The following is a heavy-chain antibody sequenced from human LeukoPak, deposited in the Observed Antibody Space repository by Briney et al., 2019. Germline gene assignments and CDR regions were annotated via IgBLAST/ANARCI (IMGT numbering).Heavy chain of an antibody. Sequence: GASVKVSCKASGYTFTGYYIHWVRQAPGQGLEWMGIINTRGGSTSYAQKFQGRVTMTRDMSTSTVYMYLSSLRSEDTAVYYCARDPPSDSSGYRFDPWGQGTLVTVSS. J-gene: IGHJ5*02. CDR1: GYTFTGYY. CDR3: ARDPPSDSSGYRFDP. D-gene: IGHD3-22*01. CDR2: INTRGGST. V-gene: IGHV1-46*01.